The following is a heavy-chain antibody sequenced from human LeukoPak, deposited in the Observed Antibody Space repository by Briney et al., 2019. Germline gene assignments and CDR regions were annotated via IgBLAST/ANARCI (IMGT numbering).Heavy chain of an antibody. V-gene: IGHV1-18*04. J-gene: IGHJ5*02. CDR1: GYTFTGYY. D-gene: IGHD2-15*01. Sequence: ASVKVSCKASGYTFTGYYMHWVRQAPGQGLEWMGWISAYNGNTNYAQKLQGRVTMTTDTSTSTAYMELRSLRSDDTAVYYCARDCSGGSCYPFDPWGQGTLVTVSS. CDR3: ARDCSGGSCYPFDP. CDR2: ISAYNGNT.